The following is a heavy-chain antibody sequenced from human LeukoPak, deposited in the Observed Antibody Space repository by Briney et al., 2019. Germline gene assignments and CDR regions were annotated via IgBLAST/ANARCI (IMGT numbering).Heavy chain of an antibody. CDR3: AGPTPLVTPDPYGMDV. V-gene: IGHV3-30*04. CDR1: GFTFSSYA. Sequence: GRSLRLSCAASGFTFSSYAMHWVRQAPGKGLEWVAVISYDGSNKYYADSVKGRFTISRDNSKNTLYLQMNSLRAEDTAVYYCAGPTPLVTPDPYGMDVWGQGTTVTVSS. J-gene: IGHJ6*02. D-gene: IGHD2-21*02. CDR2: ISYDGSNK.